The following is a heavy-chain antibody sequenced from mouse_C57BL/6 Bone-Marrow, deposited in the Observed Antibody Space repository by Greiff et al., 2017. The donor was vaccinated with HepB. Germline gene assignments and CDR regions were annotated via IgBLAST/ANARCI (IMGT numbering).Heavy chain of an antibody. CDR3: GRGGLRAPCFDY. V-gene: IGHV1-11*01. Sequence: QVQLQQSGAELASPGASVTLSCKASGYTFTDHIMNWVKKRPGQCLEWIGRIYPVSGETNYNQKFMGKVTFSVDRSSSTVYMVLNSLTSEDPAVYYCGRGGLRAPCFDYWGQGTTLTVSS. CDR2: IYPVSGET. CDR1: GYTFTDHI. J-gene: IGHJ2*01. D-gene: IGHD3-2*02.